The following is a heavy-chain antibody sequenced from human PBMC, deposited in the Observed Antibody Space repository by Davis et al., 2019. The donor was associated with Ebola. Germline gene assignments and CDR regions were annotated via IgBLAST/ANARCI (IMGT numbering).Heavy chain of an antibody. Sequence: GESLKISCAASGFTVSSNYMSWVRQAPGKGLEWVGRIKSKTDGGTTDYAAPVKGRFTISRDDSKNTLYLQMNSLKTEDTAVYYCTTDGAATISYYFDYWGQGTLVTVSS. CDR3: TTDGAATISYYFDY. D-gene: IGHD5-12*01. CDR2: IKSKTDGGTT. J-gene: IGHJ4*02. CDR1: GFTVSSNY. V-gene: IGHV3-15*01.